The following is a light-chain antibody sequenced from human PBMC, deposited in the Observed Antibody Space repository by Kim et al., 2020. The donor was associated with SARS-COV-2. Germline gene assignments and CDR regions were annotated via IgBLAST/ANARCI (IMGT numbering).Light chain of an antibody. J-gene: IGKJ4*01. Sequence: EVVLTQSPATLSLSPGERATLSCRASQSVSIFLAWFQQKPGQAPRLLIYDASNRATGIPARFSGSGSGTDFTLTISSLEPEDFAVYYCQQRTIWPITFGGGTKVDIK. CDR1: QSVSIF. CDR2: DAS. CDR3: QQRTIWPIT. V-gene: IGKV3-11*01.